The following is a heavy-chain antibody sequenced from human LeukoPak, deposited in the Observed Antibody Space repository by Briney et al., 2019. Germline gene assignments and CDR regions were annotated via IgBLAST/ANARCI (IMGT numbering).Heavy chain of an antibody. V-gene: IGHV1-18*01. CDR1: GYTFTSYD. D-gene: IGHD3-22*01. J-gene: IGHJ4*02. CDR3: ARRKATVVPGNDF. Sequence: ASVKVSCKAFGYTFTSYDMSWVRQAPGKGLEWVGWISTKNVDTNYARSLQGRVTLTTDTSTNTAYMELRSLRSEDTAVYYCARRKATVVPGNDFWGQATLVTVSS. CDR2: ISTKNVDT.